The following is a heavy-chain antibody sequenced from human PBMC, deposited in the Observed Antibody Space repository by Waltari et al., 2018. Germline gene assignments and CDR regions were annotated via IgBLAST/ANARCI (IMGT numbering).Heavy chain of an antibody. V-gene: IGHV4-30-4*01. CDR2: IYHSGTT. CDR1: VDSISRGDFL. Sequence: QVQLQASGPGLVKPSQTLSPTCTVSVDSISRGDFLWRWIRQPPGQGLGWLGCIYHSGTTFYKSSLKSRLALSIETSKNQFSLRLASVTAADTAVYYCAREIPSWSSVTAPDADFWGQGTLVTVSS. J-gene: IGHJ4*02. D-gene: IGHD2-21*02. CDR3: AREIPSWSSVTAPDADF.